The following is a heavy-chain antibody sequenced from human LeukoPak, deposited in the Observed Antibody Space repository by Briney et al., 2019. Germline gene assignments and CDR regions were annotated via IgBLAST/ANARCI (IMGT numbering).Heavy chain of an antibody. Sequence: ASVKVSCKASGYTFTSYDINWVRQATGQGPVWMGWMNPNSGNTGYAQKFQGRVTMTRNTSISTAYMEVSSLRSEDTAVYYCARARAFYGDYPYYFDYWGQGTLVTVSS. CDR1: GYTFTSYD. V-gene: IGHV1-8*01. CDR2: MNPNSGNT. J-gene: IGHJ4*02. CDR3: ARARAFYGDYPYYFDY. D-gene: IGHD4-17*01.